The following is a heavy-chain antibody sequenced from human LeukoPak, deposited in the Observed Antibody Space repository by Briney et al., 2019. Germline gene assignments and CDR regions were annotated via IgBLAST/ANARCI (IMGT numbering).Heavy chain of an antibody. CDR1: GGSFSGYY. J-gene: IGHJ6*02. CDR2: INHSGST. V-gene: IGHV4-34*01. CDR3: AREQRYSYGHPLSYYYYGMDV. Sequence: SETLSLTCAVYGGSFSGYYWSWIRQPPGKGLEWIGEINHSGSTNYNPSLKSRVTISVDKSKNQFSLKLSSVTAADTAVYYCAREQRYSYGHPLSYYYYGMDVWGQGTTVTVSS. D-gene: IGHD5-18*01.